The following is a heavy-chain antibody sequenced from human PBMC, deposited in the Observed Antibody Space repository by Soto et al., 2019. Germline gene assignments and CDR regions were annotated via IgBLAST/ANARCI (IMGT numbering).Heavy chain of an antibody. CDR2: ITGTSSYI. Sequence: GGALGLACAASVFTFSTFSMIWVCQAPGTGLELVSCITGTSSYIYYADSVKGRLTISRDNANNSLYLQLNSLRAEGTAVYYCARALGYSDRSGYFSTDGVLDCWGQGTMVTVSS. J-gene: IGHJ4*02. CDR3: ARALGYSDRSGYFSTDGVLDC. CDR1: VFTFSTFS. V-gene: IGHV3-21*01. D-gene: IGHD3-22*01.